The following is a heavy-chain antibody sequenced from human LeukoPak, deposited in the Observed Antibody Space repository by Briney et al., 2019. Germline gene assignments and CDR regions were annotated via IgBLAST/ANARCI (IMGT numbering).Heavy chain of an antibody. J-gene: IGHJ4*02. Sequence: GGSLRLSCAASGLAFSAYKMHWVRQAPRKGLVWVSRISTDGYTTDYADFVQGRFTASRDNTKNTWSLEMNSLRAEDTAVYYCVIGGSPGYWGQGTLVTVSS. CDR2: ISTDGYTT. D-gene: IGHD2-15*01. V-gene: IGHV3-74*01. CDR3: VIGGSPGY. CDR1: GLAFSAYK.